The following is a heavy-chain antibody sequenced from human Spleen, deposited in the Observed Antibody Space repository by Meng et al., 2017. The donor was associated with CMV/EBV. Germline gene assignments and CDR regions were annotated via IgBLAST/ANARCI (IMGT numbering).Heavy chain of an antibody. CDR2: INHSGST. CDR1: GESVSGYY. CDR3: ARAGRTSDWLDP. V-gene: IGHV4-34*01. Sequence: LTCAVFGESVSGYYWNWIRQPPEKGLEWIGEINHSGSTDYNPSLKSRVTISVDTSKIQFSLRLSSVTAADTAVYYCARAGRTSDWLDPWGQGTLVTVSS. J-gene: IGHJ5*02.